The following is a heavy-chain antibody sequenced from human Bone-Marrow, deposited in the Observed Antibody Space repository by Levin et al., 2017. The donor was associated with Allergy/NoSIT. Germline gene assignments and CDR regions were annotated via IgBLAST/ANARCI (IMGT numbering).Heavy chain of an antibody. J-gene: IGHJ4*02. CDR3: ARVFYSDTSGYYHP. Sequence: EASVKVSCKASGFNFNIYGIIWVRQAPGQGLEWMGWISGYNGNTDYEQKFQGRVSMTTDTSTSTAYLELRDLTPDDTAVYYCARVFYSDTSGYYHPWGQGTLVTVSS. D-gene: IGHD3-22*01. CDR1: GFNFNIYG. CDR2: ISGYNGNT. V-gene: IGHV1-18*01.